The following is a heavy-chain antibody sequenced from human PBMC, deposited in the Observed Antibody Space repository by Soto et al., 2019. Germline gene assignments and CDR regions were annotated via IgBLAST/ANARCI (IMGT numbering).Heavy chain of an antibody. CDR3: ARASGYVSGWYHDY. V-gene: IGHV1-69*13. J-gene: IGHJ4*02. CDR1: GGTFSSDA. D-gene: IGHD6-19*01. Sequence: SVKVSCKASGGTFSSDAVSWVRQAPGQGLEWMGGLIPILGTTHYAQKFQGRVTITADESTNTAYMELSSLRPDDTAVYYCARASGYVSGWYHDYWGQGTRVTVSS. CDR2: LIPILGTT.